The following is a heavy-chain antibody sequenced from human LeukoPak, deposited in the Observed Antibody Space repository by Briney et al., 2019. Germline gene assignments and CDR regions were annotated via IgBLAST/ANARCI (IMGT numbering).Heavy chain of an antibody. J-gene: IGHJ4*02. CDR3: ARGDKYIAFSPPLQGFDY. D-gene: IGHD3-3*02. Sequence: GGSLRLSCAASGFTFSDYYMSWIRQAPGKGLEWVSSISSGSSYTYFADSVKGRFTISRDNAKNSLYLQMNSLRAEDTAVYYCARGDKYIAFSPPLQGFDYWGQGTLVTVSS. CDR2: ISSGSSYT. V-gene: IGHV3-11*06. CDR1: GFTFSDYY.